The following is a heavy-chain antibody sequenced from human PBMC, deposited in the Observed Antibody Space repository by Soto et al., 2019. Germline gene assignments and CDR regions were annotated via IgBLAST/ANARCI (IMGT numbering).Heavy chain of an antibody. CDR3: ARAYDSSAPDY. D-gene: IGHD3-22*01. J-gene: IGHJ4*02. Sequence: SETLSLTCTVSGGSISSYYWSWIRQPPGKGLEWIGYIYYSGSTYYNPSLKSRVTISVDTSKNQFSLKLSSVTAADTAVYYCARAYDSSAPDYWGQGTLVTVSS. CDR1: GGSISSYY. V-gene: IGHV4-30-4*01. CDR2: IYYSGST.